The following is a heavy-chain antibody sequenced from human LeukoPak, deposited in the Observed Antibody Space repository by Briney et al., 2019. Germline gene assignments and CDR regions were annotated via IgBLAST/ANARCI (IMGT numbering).Heavy chain of an antibody. V-gene: IGHV3-66*02. D-gene: IGHD1-26*01. CDR2: RYSGGST. CDR3: ARGVGGSYYYFDY. Sequence: GGSLRLSCAACGFTVSSNYMSWVRQAPGKGLEWVSVRYSGGSTYYADSVKGRFTISRDNSKNTLYLQMNSLSAEDTAVYYRARGVGGSYYYFDYWDQGTLVTVSS. J-gene: IGHJ4*02. CDR1: GFTVSSNY.